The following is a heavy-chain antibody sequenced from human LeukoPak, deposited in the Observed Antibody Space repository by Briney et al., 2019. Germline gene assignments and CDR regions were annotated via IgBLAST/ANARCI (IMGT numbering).Heavy chain of an antibody. J-gene: IGHJ4*02. Sequence: GGSLRLSCAASGFTFDDYAMHWVRQAPGKGLEWVSLISGDGGSTYYADSVEGRFTISRDNSKNSLYLQMNSLRTEDTALYYCAKETLGDSSGYYFDYWGQGTLVTVSS. CDR1: GFTFDDYA. D-gene: IGHD3-22*01. CDR2: ISGDGGST. V-gene: IGHV3-43*02. CDR3: AKETLGDSSGYYFDY.